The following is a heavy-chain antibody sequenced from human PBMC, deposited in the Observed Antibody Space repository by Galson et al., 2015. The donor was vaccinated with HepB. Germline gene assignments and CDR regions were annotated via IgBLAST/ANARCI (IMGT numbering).Heavy chain of an antibody. D-gene: IGHD5-12*01. CDR1: GYSISSGYY. CDR2: IYHSGST. V-gene: IGHV4-38-2*01. Sequence: SETLSLTCAVSGYSISSGYYWGWIRQPPGKGLEWIGSIYHSGSTYYNPSLKSRVTISVDTSKNQFSLKLSSVTAADTAVYYCASNLFSGYANCFDYWGQGTLVTVSS. J-gene: IGHJ4*02. CDR3: ASNLFSGYANCFDY.